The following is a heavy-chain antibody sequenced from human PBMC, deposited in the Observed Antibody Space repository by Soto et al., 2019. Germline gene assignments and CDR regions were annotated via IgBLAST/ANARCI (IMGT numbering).Heavy chain of an antibody. CDR2: ISGSGGST. CDR1: GFTFSSYA. J-gene: IGHJ6*02. CDR3: AKGPREYHYYHYVMAV. Sequence: GGSLRLSCAASGFTFSSYAMSWVRQAPGKGLEWVSAISGSGGSTYYADSVKGRFTISRDNSKNTLYLQMNSLRAEDTAVYYCAKGPREYHYYHYVMAVRGQRYTVTGSS. V-gene: IGHV3-23*01. D-gene: IGHD2-2*01.